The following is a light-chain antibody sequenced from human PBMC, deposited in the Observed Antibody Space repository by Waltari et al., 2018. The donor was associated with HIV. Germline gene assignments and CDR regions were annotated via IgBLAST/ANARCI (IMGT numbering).Light chain of an antibody. V-gene: IGKV1-17*01. Sequence: DIQMTQSPSSLSASVGDRVIITCRASQGISNDVGWYQQRPGKAPKRLIYAASSLQSGVPSRFSGSGSGTEFTLTISSLQPEDFATYYCLQHNSYPRTFGQWTKVEIK. CDR3: LQHNSYPRT. CDR2: AAS. J-gene: IGKJ1*01. CDR1: QGISND.